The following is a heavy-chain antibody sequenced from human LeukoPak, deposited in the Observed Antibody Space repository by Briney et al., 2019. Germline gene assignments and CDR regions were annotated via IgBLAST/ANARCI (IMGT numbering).Heavy chain of an antibody. CDR3: ARIMLSWREFDC. CDR1: GFTFGSYD. CDR2: ISYDGNNK. D-gene: IGHD1-26*01. J-gene: IGHJ4*02. V-gene: IGHV3-30*03. Sequence: GRSLRLSCAASGFTFGSYDMHWVRQAPGKGLEWVAFISYDGNNKYYTDSVKGRFTISRDNSKNTLYLQMNSLSAEDTAVYYCARIMLSWREFDCWGQGTLVTVSS.